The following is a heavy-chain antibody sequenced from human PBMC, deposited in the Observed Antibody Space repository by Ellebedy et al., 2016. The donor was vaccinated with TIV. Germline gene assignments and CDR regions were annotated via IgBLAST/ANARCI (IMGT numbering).Heavy chain of an antibody. CDR2: IYPGDSDT. J-gene: IGHJ5*02. CDR1: GYSFTSYW. D-gene: IGHD2-21*01. V-gene: IGHV5-51*01. CDR3: ARCGGDCYSHMYNWFNP. Sequence: GESLKISXKGSGYSFTSYWIGWVRQMPGKGLEWMGIIYPGDSDTRYSPSFQGQVTISADKSISTAYLQWSSLKASDTAMYYCARCGGDCYSHMYNWFNPWGQGTLVTVSS.